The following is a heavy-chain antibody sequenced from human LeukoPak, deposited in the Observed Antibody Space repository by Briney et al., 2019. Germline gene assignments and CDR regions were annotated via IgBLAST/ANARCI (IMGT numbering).Heavy chain of an antibody. J-gene: IGHJ4*02. Sequence: SVKVSCKASGGTFSSYAISWVRQAPGQGLEWMGRIIPILGIANYAQKFQGRVTITADKSTSTAYMELSSLRSEDTAVYYCARDRSGSYFFDYWGQGTLVTVSS. D-gene: IGHD1-26*01. V-gene: IGHV1-69*04. CDR3: ARDRSGSYFFDY. CDR2: IIPILGIA. CDR1: GGTFSSYA.